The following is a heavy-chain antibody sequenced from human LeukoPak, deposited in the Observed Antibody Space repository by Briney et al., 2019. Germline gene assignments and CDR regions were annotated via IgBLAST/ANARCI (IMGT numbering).Heavy chain of an antibody. CDR1: GFTFSSYG. CDR2: ISGSGGST. CDR3: ANTQTGYSYYFDY. Sequence: GGSLRLSCAASGFTFSSYGMSWVRQAPGKGLEWVSAISGSGGSTYYADSVKGRFTISRDNSKNTLYLQMNSLRAEDTAVYYCANTQTGYSYYFDYWGQGTLVTVSS. V-gene: IGHV3-23*01. D-gene: IGHD3-9*01. J-gene: IGHJ4*02.